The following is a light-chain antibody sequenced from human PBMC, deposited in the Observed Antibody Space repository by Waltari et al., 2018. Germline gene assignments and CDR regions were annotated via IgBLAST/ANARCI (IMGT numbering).Light chain of an antibody. CDR2: DVS. V-gene: IGLV2-14*03. J-gene: IGLJ2*01. CDR3: SSYTSRSIG. Sequence: QSALTQPASVSGSPGQSITISCTGTSSDAGGYNYVSWYQQHPGKAPKLMIYDVSNRPSGVSNRFSGSKSGNTASLTISGLQAEDEADYYCSSYTSRSIGFGGGTKLTVL. CDR1: SSDAGGYNY.